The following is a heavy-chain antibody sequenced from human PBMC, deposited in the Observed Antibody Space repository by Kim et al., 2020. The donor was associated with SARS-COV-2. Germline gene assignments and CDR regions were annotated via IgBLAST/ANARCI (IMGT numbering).Heavy chain of an antibody. CDR3: ASEYSGSYYGGIWHIY. CDR2: INPSGGST. J-gene: IGHJ4*02. D-gene: IGHD1-26*01. V-gene: IGHV1-46*01. Sequence: ASVKVSCKASGYTFTSYYMHWVRQAPGQGLEWMGIINPSGGSTSYAQKFQGRVTMTRDTSTSTVYMELSSLRSEDTAVYYCASEYSGSYYGGIWHIYWGQGTLVTVSS. CDR1: GYTFTSYY.